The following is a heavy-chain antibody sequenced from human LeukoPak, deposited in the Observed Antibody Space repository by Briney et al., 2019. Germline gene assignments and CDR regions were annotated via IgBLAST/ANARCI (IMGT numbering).Heavy chain of an antibody. CDR1: GFTFSSYW. D-gene: IGHD6-13*01. V-gene: IGHV3-74*01. Sequence: GGSLRLSCAASGFTFSSYWMHWVRQAPGKGLVWVSRINSDGSSTSYADSVKGRFTISRDNAKNTLYLQMNSPRAEDTAVYYCARVDSSSWSPFDYWGQGTLVTVSS. J-gene: IGHJ4*02. CDR3: ARVDSSSWSPFDY. CDR2: INSDGSST.